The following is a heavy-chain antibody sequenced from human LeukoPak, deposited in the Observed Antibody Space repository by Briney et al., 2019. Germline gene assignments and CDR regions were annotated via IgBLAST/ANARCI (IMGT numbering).Heavy chain of an antibody. CDR1: GFTFSSYW. D-gene: IGHD2-15*01. CDR3: TRGPYCSGGTCYSLGEFDP. V-gene: IGHV3-7*03. CDR2: IKQDGSEK. Sequence: GGSLRLSCAASGFTFSSYWMSWVRQAPGKGLEWVANIKQDGSEKYYVDSVKGRITISRDNSENTLYLQMNNLRAEDTAVYYCTRGPYCSGGTCYSLGEFDPWGQGTLVTVSS. J-gene: IGHJ5*02.